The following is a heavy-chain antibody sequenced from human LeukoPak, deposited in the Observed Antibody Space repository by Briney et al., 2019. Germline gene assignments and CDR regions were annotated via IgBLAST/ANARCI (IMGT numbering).Heavy chain of an antibody. J-gene: IGHJ4*02. Sequence: GASVKVSCKASGYTFTKYGISWVRQAPGQGLEWMGWIRGYSGNTEYAQNVQGRVTMTTDTSASTVYMDLRSLRSDDTAVYFCARAHCSSTTCFFDYWGQGTLVTVSS. CDR3: ARAHCSSTTCFFDY. CDR2: IRGYSGNT. D-gene: IGHD2-2*01. CDR1: GYTFTKYG. V-gene: IGHV1-18*01.